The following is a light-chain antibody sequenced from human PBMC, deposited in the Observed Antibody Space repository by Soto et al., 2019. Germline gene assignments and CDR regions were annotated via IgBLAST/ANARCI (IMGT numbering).Light chain of an antibody. CDR2: HVS. Sequence: QSVLAQPPSASGSPGQSVTISCTGAGPDVGQYNYVSWYQQHPGKAPKLLIHHVSRRPSGVPARFSGSKSGNTASLTVSGLQTEDEADYYCCSYTVSGTYVFGTGTKVTVL. CDR1: GPDVGQYNY. J-gene: IGLJ1*01. CDR3: CSYTVSGTYV. V-gene: IGLV2-8*01.